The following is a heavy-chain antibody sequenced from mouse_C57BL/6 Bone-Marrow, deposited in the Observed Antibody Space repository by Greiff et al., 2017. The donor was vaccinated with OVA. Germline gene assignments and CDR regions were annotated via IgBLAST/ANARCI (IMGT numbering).Heavy chain of an antibody. D-gene: IGHD2-12*01. CDR1: GFTFSSYA. V-gene: IGHV5-4*01. CDR2: ISDGGSYT. CDR3: AKDELPRFAY. J-gene: IGHJ3*01. Sequence: EVQRVESGGGLVKPGGSLKLSCAASGFTFSSYAMPWVRQTPEKRLEWVATISDGGSYTYYPDNVKGRFTISRDNAKTNLYLQMSHLKSEDTAMYYCAKDELPRFAYWGQGTLVTVSA.